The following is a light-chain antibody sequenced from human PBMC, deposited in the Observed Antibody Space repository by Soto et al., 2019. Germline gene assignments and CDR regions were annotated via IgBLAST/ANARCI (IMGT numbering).Light chain of an antibody. J-gene: IGKJ1*01. V-gene: IGKV1-39*01. CDR3: QQSYSSPPT. CDR1: ESMSNC. Sequence: VDRVTITCRASESMSNCLAWYKQKPGKAPKLLIFAASSLQSGVPSRFSGSRSGPEFTLTISSLQPEDFETYYCQQSYSSPPTFGQGTKVDIK. CDR2: AAS.